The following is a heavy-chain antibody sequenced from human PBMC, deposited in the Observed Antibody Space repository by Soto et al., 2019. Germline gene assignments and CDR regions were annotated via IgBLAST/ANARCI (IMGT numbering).Heavy chain of an antibody. D-gene: IGHD6-19*01. CDR3: ARDSGYSSGWYTPYYYYGMDV. CDR1: GFTFSSYS. V-gene: IGHV3-21*01. CDR2: ISSSSSYI. Sequence: GESLKISCAASGFTFSSYSMNWVRQAPGKGLEWVSSISSSSSYIYYADSVKGRFTISRDNAKNSLYLQMNSLRAEDTAVYYCARDSGYSSGWYTPYYYYGMDVWGQGTTVTVSS. J-gene: IGHJ6*02.